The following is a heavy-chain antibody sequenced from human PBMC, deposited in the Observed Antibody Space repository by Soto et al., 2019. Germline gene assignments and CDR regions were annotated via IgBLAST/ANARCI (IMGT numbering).Heavy chain of an antibody. CDR2: ISGSGDRT. J-gene: IGHJ1*01. CDR1: GFTFSIYA. D-gene: IGHD6-19*01. CDR3: AKGVPGIAVAGTGYFQN. V-gene: IGHV3-23*01. Sequence: PGGSLRLSFAASGFTFSIYAMRWVLQAPGKGLEWVSGISGSGDRTYYAESVKARFTIYRDNSKNTLSMQMNRLRADDTAVFYCAKGVPGIAVAGTGYFQNWGQGTLVTVSS.